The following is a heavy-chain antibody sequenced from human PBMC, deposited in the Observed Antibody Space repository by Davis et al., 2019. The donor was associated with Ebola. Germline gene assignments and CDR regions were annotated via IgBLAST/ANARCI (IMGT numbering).Heavy chain of an antibody. V-gene: IGHV3-73*01. CDR1: GFTFSGPA. J-gene: IGHJ4*02. Sequence: GESPKTLCAAPGFTFSGPAMHWVRQASGKGLEWVGRLRSKANSYATAYAASVKGRFTISRDDSKNTAYLQMNSLKTEDTAVYYCTTTTTASDYWGQGTLVTVSS. D-gene: IGHD4-11*01. CDR3: TTTTTASDY. CDR2: LRSKANSYAT.